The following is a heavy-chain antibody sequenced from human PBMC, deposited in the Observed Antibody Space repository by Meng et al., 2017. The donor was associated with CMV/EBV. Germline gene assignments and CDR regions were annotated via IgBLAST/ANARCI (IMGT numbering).Heavy chain of an antibody. D-gene: IGHD2-2*01. Sequence: GGSLRLSCAASGFAVSGNYMSWVRQAPGKGLQWVSVIYSGDSTYYADSVKGRFTISRDNSKNTLYLQMNSLGAEDTAVYYCARDLHDCSSTSCYRYYYYYYGMDVWGQGTTVTVSS. V-gene: IGHV3-53*01. CDR2: IYSGDST. CDR1: GFAVSGNY. CDR3: ARDLHDCSSTSCYRYYYYYYGMDV. J-gene: IGHJ6*02.